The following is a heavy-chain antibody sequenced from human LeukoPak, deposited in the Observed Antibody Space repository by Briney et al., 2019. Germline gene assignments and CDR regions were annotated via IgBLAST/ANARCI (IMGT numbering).Heavy chain of an antibody. D-gene: IGHD3-22*01. J-gene: IGHJ4*02. CDR1: GFTVSSNY. Sequence: GGSLRLSCAASGFTVSSNYMSWVRQPPGKGLEWVSVIYSGGSTYYADSVKGRFTISRDNSKNTLYLQMNSLRAEDTAVCYCATSHGYYDSSGYCRYWGQGTLVTVSS. V-gene: IGHV3-53*01. CDR3: ATSHGYYDSSGYCRY. CDR2: IYSGGST.